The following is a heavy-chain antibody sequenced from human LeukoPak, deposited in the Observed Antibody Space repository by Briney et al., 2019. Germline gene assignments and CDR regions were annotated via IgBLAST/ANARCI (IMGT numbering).Heavy chain of an antibody. CDR2: IYPGDSDT. CDR1: GYSFTSYW. V-gene: IGHV5-51*01. D-gene: IGHD3-22*01. J-gene: IGHJ4*02. Sequence: GESLKISCEGSGYSFTSYWIGWVRQMPGKGLEWVAIIYPGDSDTIYSPSFQGQVTISADNSISTAYLQWSSLKASDTAMYYCARSSDSGGFYDYFDYWGQGTLVTVSS. CDR3: ARSSDSGGFYDYFDY.